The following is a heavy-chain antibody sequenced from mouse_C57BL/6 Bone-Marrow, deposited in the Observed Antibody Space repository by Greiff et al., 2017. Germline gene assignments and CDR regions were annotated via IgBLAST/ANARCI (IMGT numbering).Heavy chain of an antibody. CDR1: GYTFTSYW. D-gene: IGHD2-5*01. CDR3: YRATYYSNYGAADY. J-gene: IGHJ4*01. CDR2: IDPSDSYT. Sequence: VQLQQPGAELVMPGASVKLSCKASGYTFTSYWMHWVQQRPGQGLEWIGEIDPSDSYTNYNQKFKGKSTLTVDTSSSTAYMQLSSLTSEDSAVYDYYRATYYSNYGAADYWGRGTSVPVSS. V-gene: IGHV1-69*01.